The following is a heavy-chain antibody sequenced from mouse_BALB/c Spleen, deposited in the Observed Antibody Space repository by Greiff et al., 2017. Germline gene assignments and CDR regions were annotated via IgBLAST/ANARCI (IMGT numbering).Heavy chain of an antibody. V-gene: IGHV1-9*01. J-gene: IGHJ4*01. CDR2: ILPGSGST. Sequence: QVQLKQSGAELMKPGASVKISCKATGYTFSSYWIEWVKQRPGHGLEWIGEILPGSGSTNYNEKFKGKATFTADTSSNTAYMQLSSLTSEDSAVYYWARRRVYDDNYDAIDYWGQGTSVTVSA. D-gene: IGHD2-1*01. CDR1: GYTFSSYW. CDR3: ARRRVYDDNYDAIDY.